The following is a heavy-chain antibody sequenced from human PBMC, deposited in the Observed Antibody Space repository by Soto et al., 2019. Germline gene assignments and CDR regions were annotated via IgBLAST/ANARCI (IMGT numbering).Heavy chain of an antibody. Sequence: QVQLQESGPGLVKPSETLSLSCTVSGGSISSYYWSWIRQPPGKGMEWIGYVHHSWGSTYNPSLQSRVAISLDTSKSQFSLKLTSVTATDTAVYYCARQGFVALHGLVDVWGQETTVTVSS. CDR1: GGSISSYY. CDR3: ARQGFVALHGLVDV. CDR2: VHHSWGS. J-gene: IGHJ6*02. D-gene: IGHD3-10*01. V-gene: IGHV4-59*08.